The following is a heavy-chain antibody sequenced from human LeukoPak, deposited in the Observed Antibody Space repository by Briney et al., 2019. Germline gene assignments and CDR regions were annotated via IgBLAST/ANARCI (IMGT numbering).Heavy chain of an antibody. D-gene: IGHD2-15*01. V-gene: IGHV3-7*03. CDR2: IKQDGSEK. CDR3: ARHCSGGRCNYDY. Sequence: GGSLRLSCVASGFIFSNYWMSWVRQAPGKGLEWVANIKQDGSEKYYVDSVKGRFTISRDNAKNSLYLQTDSLRAEDMAVYYCARHCSGGRCNYDYWGQGTLVTVSS. J-gene: IGHJ4*02. CDR1: GFIFSNYW.